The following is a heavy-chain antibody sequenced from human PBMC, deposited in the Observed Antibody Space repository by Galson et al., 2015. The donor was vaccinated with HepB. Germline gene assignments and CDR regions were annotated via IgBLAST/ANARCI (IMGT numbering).Heavy chain of an antibody. CDR1: GYTFTDYY. V-gene: IGHV1-2*02. CDR3: ARASSVSLIIVITDFDY. D-gene: IGHD3-22*01. Sequence: SVKVSCKASGYTFTDYYLHWVRQAPGQGLEWMGWINPNSGGTNYAQKFQGRVTMTRDTSISTAYMALRGVRSDDTAVYYCARASSVSLIIVITDFDYWGQGTLVTVSS. CDR2: INPNSGGT. J-gene: IGHJ4*02.